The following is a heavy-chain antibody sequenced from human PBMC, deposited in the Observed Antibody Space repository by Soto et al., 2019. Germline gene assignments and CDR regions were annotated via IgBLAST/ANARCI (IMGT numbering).Heavy chain of an antibody. V-gene: IGHV4-59*01. CDR2: IYYSGST. D-gene: IGHD3-10*01. CDR3: ARDPGSGSYYGWFDP. J-gene: IGHJ5*02. CDR1: GGSISRYC. Sequence: PSETLSLTCTVSGGSISRYCWNWIRQPPGKGLEWTGYIYYSGSTNYNPSLKSRVTISVDTSKNQFSLKLSSVTAADTAVYYCARDPGSGSYYGWFDPWGQGTLVTVSS.